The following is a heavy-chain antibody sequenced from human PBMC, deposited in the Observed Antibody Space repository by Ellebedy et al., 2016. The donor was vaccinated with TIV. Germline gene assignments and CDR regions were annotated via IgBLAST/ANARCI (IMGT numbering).Heavy chain of an antibody. J-gene: IGHJ4*02. CDR2: VYYTGNT. Sequence: MPSETLSLTCTVSGGSVSGYYWSWIRQPPGQALEWIGYVYYTGNTNYNPSLKGRVTFSVDTPKNQFSLRLTPVTAADTALYSCARVHPGSGSPLDSWGQGILVTVS. D-gene: IGHD3-10*01. V-gene: IGHV4-59*02. CDR1: GGSVSGYY. CDR3: ARVHPGSGSPLDS.